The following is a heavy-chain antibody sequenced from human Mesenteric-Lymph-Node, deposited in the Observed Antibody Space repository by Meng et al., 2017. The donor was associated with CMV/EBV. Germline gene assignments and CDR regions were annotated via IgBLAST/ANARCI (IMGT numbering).Heavy chain of an antibody. CDR3: ARDNGYTFAF. Sequence: SCPASVSTFTDFYMHWVRQAPGHGLEWMGRITANSGGTDYAQKFKGRVAMTRDTSSSTAYMELSSLRSDDTALYYCARDNGYTFAFWGQGALVTVSS. CDR1: VSTFTDFY. V-gene: IGHV1-2*06. CDR2: ITANSGGT. J-gene: IGHJ4*02. D-gene: IGHD5-24*01.